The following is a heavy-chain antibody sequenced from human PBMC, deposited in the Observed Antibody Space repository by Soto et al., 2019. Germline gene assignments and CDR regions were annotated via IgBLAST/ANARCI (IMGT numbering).Heavy chain of an antibody. CDR2: IYGTGST. D-gene: IGHD3-9*01. CDR3: ARCPIDHNWFDP. V-gene: IGHV4-4*09. J-gene: IGHJ5*02. CDR1: GSDITTYY. Sequence: SETLSLTCTVSGSDITTYYWSWLRQSPGKGLEWIGHIYGTGSTTYNPSLKSRVTISVDTSNKQFSLRLTSVTAADTAVYYCARCPIDHNWFDPWGQGTLVTVSS.